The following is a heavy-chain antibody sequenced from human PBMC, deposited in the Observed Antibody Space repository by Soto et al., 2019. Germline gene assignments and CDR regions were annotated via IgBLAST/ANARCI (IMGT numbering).Heavy chain of an antibody. D-gene: IGHD6-13*01. V-gene: IGHV3-20*04. CDR3: ARAPPLISIAAADYGMDV. J-gene: IGHJ6*02. Sequence: EVQLVESGGGVVRPGGSLRLSCAASGFTFDDYGMSWVRQAPGKGLEWVSGINWNGGSTGYADSVKGRFTISRDNAKNSRYLQLNSLRAEDTALYYCARAPPLISIAAADYGMDVWGQGTTVTVSS. CDR2: INWNGGST. CDR1: GFTFDDYG.